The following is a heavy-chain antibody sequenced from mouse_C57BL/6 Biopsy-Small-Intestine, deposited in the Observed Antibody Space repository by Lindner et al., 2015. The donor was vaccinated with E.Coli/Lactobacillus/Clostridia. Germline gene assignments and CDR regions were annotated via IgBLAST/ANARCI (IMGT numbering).Heavy chain of an antibody. J-gene: IGHJ2*01. CDR2: INPNSGGT. Sequence: SVKVSCKASGYTFTDYYIHWLRQAPGQGLEWMGRINPNSGGTNYAQKFQGRVTMTRDTSITTAYMELSRLRSDDMALYYCAKDGETGTFFYFDNWGRGTLVTVSS. D-gene: IGHD4-1*01. CDR3: AKDGETGTFFYFDN. V-gene: IGHV1-53*01. CDR1: GYTFTDYY.